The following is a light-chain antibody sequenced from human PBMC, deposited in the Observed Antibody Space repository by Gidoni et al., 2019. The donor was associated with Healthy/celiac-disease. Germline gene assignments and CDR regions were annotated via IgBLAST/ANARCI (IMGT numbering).Light chain of an antibody. Sequence: DIVMTQSPDSLAVSLGERATINCKSSQSVLYSSNNKNYLAWYQQKPGQPPKLLIYWAYTRDSGVPDRFSGSGSGTDFTLTISSLQDEDVAVYYCQQYYSTPYTFGQGTKLEIK. CDR2: WAY. CDR1: QSVLYSSNNKNY. CDR3: QQYYSTPYT. J-gene: IGKJ2*01. V-gene: IGKV4-1*01.